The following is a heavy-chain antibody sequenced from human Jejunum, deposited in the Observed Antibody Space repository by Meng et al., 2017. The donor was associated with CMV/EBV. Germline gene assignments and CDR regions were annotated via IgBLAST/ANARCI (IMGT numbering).Heavy chain of an antibody. V-gene: IGHV3-7*01. CDR3: ATTSGSSY. CDR1: GLTVSNFW. J-gene: IGHJ4*02. Sequence: SGATSGLTVSNFWMSWFRQAPGKGLEWVAHIKQDGSAKYYVDSVRGRFTISRDNTENSLFLQMNTLRVEDTAVYYCATTSGSSYWGQGALVTVSS. D-gene: IGHD6-6*01. CDR2: IKQDGSAK.